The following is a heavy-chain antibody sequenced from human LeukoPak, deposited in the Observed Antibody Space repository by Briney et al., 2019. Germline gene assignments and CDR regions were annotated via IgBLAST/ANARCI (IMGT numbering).Heavy chain of an antibody. D-gene: IGHD4-11*01. CDR2: ISSSGDTK. V-gene: IGHV3-23*01. Sequence: PGGSLRLSCAASGFAFSSHAVSWVRQAPGKGLEWVSGISSSGDTKYYADSVKGRFTISRDNSNNILYLQMNSLRAEDTAVYYCAGPMTRLSAWGQGTLVTVSS. J-gene: IGHJ5*02. CDR1: GFAFSSHA. CDR3: AGPMTRLSA.